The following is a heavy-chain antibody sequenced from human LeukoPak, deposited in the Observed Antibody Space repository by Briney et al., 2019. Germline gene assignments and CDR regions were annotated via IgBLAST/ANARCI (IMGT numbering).Heavy chain of an antibody. J-gene: IGHJ4*02. CDR2: INHSGST. CDR1: GGSFSGYY. Sequence: SETLSLTCAVYGGSFSGYYWSWIRQPPGKGLEWIGEINHSGSTNYNPSLKSRVTISVDTSKNQFSLKLSSVTAADTAVYYCARHMDYGDYFDYWGQGTLVTVSS. CDR3: ARHMDYGDYFDY. V-gene: IGHV4-34*01. D-gene: IGHD3-16*01.